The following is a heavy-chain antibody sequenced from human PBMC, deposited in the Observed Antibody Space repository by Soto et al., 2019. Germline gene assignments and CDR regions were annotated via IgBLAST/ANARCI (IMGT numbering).Heavy chain of an antibody. D-gene: IGHD3-10*01. CDR3: VRQGIGFLHGLVDV. V-gene: IGHV4-59*08. J-gene: IGHJ6*01. CDR2: VYDTWST. CDR1: SGPSKSHN. Sequence: QVQVQQSGPGLVKPSETLSLTCTVSSGPSKSHNWGWIRQPPGRGLEWIGYVYDTWSTSYNPSLRSPVTGSADTSTNRISLTLRFVTAADTAVYYCVRQGIGFLHGLVDVWGQGTTVIVSS.